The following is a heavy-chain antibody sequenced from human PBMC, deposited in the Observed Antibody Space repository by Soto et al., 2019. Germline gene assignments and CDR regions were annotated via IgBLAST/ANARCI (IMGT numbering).Heavy chain of an antibody. J-gene: IGHJ3*01. CDR1: GFSFSADGVG. Sequence: QITLKESGPTLVKPTQTLTLTCIFSGFSFSADGVGVGWIRQPPGKALEWLALIYWDDDPRYRPSLKSRPTITKDSSKNQVVLTMTNMDPLDTATYYCAHAFGGTSWPNDAFDVWGQGTVVTVSS. CDR3: AHAFGGTSWPNDAFDV. D-gene: IGHD3-16*01. CDR2: IYWDDDP. V-gene: IGHV2-5*02.